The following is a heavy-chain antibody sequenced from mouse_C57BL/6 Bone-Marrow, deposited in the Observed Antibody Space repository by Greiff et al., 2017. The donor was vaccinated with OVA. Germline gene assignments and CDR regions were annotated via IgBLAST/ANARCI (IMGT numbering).Heavy chain of an antibody. CDR2: IGRGGST. V-gene: IGHV2-2*01. Sequence: QVQLQQSGPGLVQPSQSLSITCTVSGFSLTSYGVHWVRQSPGKGLEWLGVIGRGGSTDYNAAFIARLSISKDNSKSQFFFKMNSLQSDDTAIYYCARKGSTDFDYWGQGTTLTVSS. CDR1: GFSLTSYG. CDR3: ARKGSTDFDY. D-gene: IGHD1-1*01. J-gene: IGHJ2*01.